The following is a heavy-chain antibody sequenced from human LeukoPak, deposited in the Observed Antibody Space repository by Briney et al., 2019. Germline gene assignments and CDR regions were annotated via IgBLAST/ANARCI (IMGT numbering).Heavy chain of an antibody. CDR1: GGSFSGYY. V-gene: IGHV4-34*01. J-gene: IGHJ5*02. CDR3: ARDGARGTMVRGVINWFDP. D-gene: IGHD3-10*01. CDR2: INHSGST. Sequence: SETLSLTCAVYGGSFSGYYWSWIRQPPGKGLEWIGEINHSGSTNYNPSLKSRVTISVDTSKNQFSLKLSSVTAADTAVYYCARDGARGTMVRGVINWFDPWGQGTLVTVSS.